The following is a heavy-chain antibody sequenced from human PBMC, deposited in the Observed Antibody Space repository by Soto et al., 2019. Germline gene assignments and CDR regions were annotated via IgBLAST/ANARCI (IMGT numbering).Heavy chain of an antibody. CDR3: ARGEVTTLQFDP. J-gene: IGHJ5*02. CDR2: IYYSGST. V-gene: IGHV4-59*01. Sequence: PSETLSLTCTVSGGSISSYYWSWIRQPPGKGLEWIGYIYYSGSTNYNPSLKSRVTISVDTSKNQFSLKLSSVTAADTAVYYCARGEVTTLQFDPWGQGTLVTVS. D-gene: IGHD4-17*01. CDR1: GGSISSYY.